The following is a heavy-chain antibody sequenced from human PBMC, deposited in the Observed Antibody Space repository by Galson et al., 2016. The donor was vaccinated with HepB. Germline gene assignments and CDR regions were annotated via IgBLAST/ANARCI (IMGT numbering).Heavy chain of an antibody. CDR2: IIARDAGGTV. D-gene: IGHD6-13*01. Sequence: SLRLSCAASGFTVSTYLMHWVRQAPGKGLVWVGRIIARDAGGTVDYAAPVKGRFTISRDDSKNTVYLQMNSLKTEDTGVYYCTTTGGTAGGSSWPPYWGQGTLVTVSS. CDR3: TTTGGTAGGSSWPPY. J-gene: IGHJ4*02. V-gene: IGHV3-15*07. CDR1: GFTVSTYL.